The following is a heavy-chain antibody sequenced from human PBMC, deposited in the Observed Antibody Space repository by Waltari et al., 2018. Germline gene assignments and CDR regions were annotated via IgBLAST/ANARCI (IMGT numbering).Heavy chain of an antibody. J-gene: IGHJ6*02. CDR2: IYHSGST. CDR1: GYSISSGYY. V-gene: IGHV4-38-2*01. Sequence: QVQLQESGPGLVKPSETLSLTCAVSGYSISSGYYWGWIRPPPGKGLAWIGSIYHSGSTYYNPSLKSRVTISVDTSKNQFSLKLSSVTAADTAVYYCASRRYYDFWSGYYNSYYGMDVWGQGTTVTVSS. CDR3: ASRRYYDFWSGYYNSYYGMDV. D-gene: IGHD3-3*01.